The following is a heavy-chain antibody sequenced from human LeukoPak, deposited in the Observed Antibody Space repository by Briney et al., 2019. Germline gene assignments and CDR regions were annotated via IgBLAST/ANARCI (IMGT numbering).Heavy chain of an antibody. CDR1: GYTFTGYY. CDR2: INPNSGGT. J-gene: IGHJ4*02. D-gene: IGHD3-22*01. Sequence: AAVKVSFKAAGYTFTGYYMHWVRQAPGQGLEWMGWINPNSGGTNYAQKFQGRVTMTRDTSISTAYMELSRLRSDDTAVYYCARDIFGGLTTTDYDSSARGGYYFDYWGQGTLVTVSS. CDR3: ARDIFGGLTTTDYDSSARGGYYFDY. V-gene: IGHV1-2*02.